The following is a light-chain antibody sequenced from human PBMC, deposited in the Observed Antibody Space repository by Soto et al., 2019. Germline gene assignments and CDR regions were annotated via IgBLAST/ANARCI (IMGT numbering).Light chain of an antibody. CDR3: GTWDSSLSAV. Sequence: QSVLTQPPSVSAAPGQKVTISCSGSSSNIGNNYVSWYQQLPGTAPKLLIYDNNKRPSGIPDRFSGSKSGTSATLGITGLATGDQADYYCGTWDSSLSAVFGRGTKLTVL. V-gene: IGLV1-51*01. CDR1: SSNIGNNY. J-gene: IGLJ2*01. CDR2: DNN.